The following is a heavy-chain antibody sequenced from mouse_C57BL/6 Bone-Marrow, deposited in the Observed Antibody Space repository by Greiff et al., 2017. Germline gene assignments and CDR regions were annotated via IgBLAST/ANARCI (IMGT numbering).Heavy chain of an antibody. D-gene: IGHD1-1*01. J-gene: IGHJ1*03. Sequence: EVKVVESGGGLVQPGGSLKLSCAASGFTFSDYGMAWVRQAPRKGPEWVAFISNLAYSIYYADTVTGRFTISRENAKNTLYLEMSSLRSEDTAMYYCARLDYGSRNWYFDVWGTGTTVTVSS. V-gene: IGHV5-15*01. CDR3: ARLDYGSRNWYFDV. CDR1: GFTFSDYG. CDR2: ISNLAYSI.